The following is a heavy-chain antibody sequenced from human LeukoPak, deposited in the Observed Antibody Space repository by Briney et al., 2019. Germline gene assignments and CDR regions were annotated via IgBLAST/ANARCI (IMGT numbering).Heavy chain of an antibody. Sequence: PGWSLRLSCAASGFTFSSYAMHWVRQAPGKGLEWVAVISYDGSNKYYADSVKGRFTISRDNSKNTLYLQINSLRAEDTAVYYCARDVSGCYDYWGQGTLVTVSS. CDR1: GFTFSSYA. J-gene: IGHJ4*02. D-gene: IGHD6-19*01. V-gene: IGHV3-30-3*01. CDR3: ARDVSGCYDY. CDR2: ISYDGSNK.